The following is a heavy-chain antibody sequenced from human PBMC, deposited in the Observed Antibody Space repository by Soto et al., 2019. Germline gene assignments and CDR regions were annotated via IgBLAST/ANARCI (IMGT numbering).Heavy chain of an antibody. J-gene: IGHJ6*02. Sequence: EAQLSESGGDSVQPGGSLRLSCGASGFTFSTHAMSWVRRFPGKGLQWASAISGSGDRTYYADSVKGRFTISRDNSRNMLYLQMNSLSAEDKAIYYCVKDWSGDKCPCMDVWGPGTTVTVSS. CDR2: ISGSGDRT. CDR3: VKDWSGDKCPCMDV. CDR1: GFTFSTHA. D-gene: IGHD3-3*01. V-gene: IGHV3-23*01.